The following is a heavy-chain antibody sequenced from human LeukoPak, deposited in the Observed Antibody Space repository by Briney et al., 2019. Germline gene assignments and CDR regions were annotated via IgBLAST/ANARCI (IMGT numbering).Heavy chain of an antibody. V-gene: IGHV1-2*02. CDR1: GYTCTGYY. CDR3: ARTDRVVVPAASSDP. CDR2: INPNSGGT. Sequence: ASVKVSCKASGYTCTGYYMHWVRQAPGQGLEWMGWINPNSGGTNYAQKFQGRVTMTRDTSISTAYMELSRLRSDDTAVYYCARTDRVVVPAASSDPWGQGTLVTVSS. J-gene: IGHJ5*02. D-gene: IGHD2-2*01.